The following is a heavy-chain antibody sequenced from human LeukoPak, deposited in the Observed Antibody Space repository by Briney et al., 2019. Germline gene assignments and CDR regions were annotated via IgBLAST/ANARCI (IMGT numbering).Heavy chain of an antibody. Sequence: ASVKVSCKASGYTFTIYGISGVRQSPGQGLEWMGIINPSGGSTSYAQKFQGRVTMTRDMSTSTVYMELSSLRSEDTAVYYCASWGVWGQGTLVTVSS. CDR3: ASWGV. J-gene: IGHJ4*02. V-gene: IGHV1-46*01. CDR1: GYTFTIYG. D-gene: IGHD3-16*01. CDR2: INPSGGST.